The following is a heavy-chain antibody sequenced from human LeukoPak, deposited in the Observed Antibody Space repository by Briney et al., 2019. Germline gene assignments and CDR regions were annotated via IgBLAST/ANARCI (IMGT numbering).Heavy chain of an antibody. CDR1: GGSISSYY. J-gene: IGHJ4*02. CDR2: IYYSGST. V-gene: IGHV4-59*08. Sequence: SETLSLTCTVSGGSISSYYWSWIRQPPGKGLEWIGYIYYSGSTNYNPSLKSRVTISVDTSKNQFSLKLSSVTAAGTAVYYCARHLGAVRGVIIGYFDYWGQGTLVTVSS. CDR3: ARHLGAVRGVIIGYFDY. D-gene: IGHD3-10*01.